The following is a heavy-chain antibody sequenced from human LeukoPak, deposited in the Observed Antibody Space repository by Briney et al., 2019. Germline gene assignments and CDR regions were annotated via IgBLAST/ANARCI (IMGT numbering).Heavy chain of an antibody. J-gene: IGHJ4*02. CDR2: ISGSGGST. CDR3: ARDHRWGFDY. V-gene: IGHV3-23*01. D-gene: IGHD7-27*01. Sequence: GGSLRLSCAASGFTFSSYAMSWVRQAPGKGLEWVSAISGSGGSTYYADSVKGRFTISRDNSKNTLYLQMNSLRTEDTAVYYCARDHRWGFDYWGRGTLVTVSS. CDR1: GFTFSSYA.